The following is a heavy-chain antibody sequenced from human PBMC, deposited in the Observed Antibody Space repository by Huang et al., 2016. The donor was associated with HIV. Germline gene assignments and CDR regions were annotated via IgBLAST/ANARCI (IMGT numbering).Heavy chain of an antibody. V-gene: IGHV4-61*01. D-gene: IGHD2-15*01. Sequence: QVLLQESGPGRVKPSETLSLTCTVSGGSVSSGSYYWGWIRQPPGMGLEWGGYIFYSGTTNYNPFRRGRVLRSVDTAKNQFSLKLSSVTAADTAIYYCARVKYCSGRSCYSFDSWGQGTLVTVSS. CDR3: ARVKYCSGRSCYSFDS. J-gene: IGHJ4*02. CDR1: GGSVSSGSYY. CDR2: IFYSGTT.